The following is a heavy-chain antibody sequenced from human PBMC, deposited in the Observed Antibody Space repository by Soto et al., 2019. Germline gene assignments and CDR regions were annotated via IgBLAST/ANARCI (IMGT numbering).Heavy chain of an antibody. D-gene: IGHD6-6*01. CDR1: GFTFSSYA. CDR2: ISGSGGST. J-gene: IGHJ4*02. V-gene: IGHV3-23*01. Sequence: GESLKISCAASGFTFSSYAMSWVRQAPGKGLEWVSAISGSGGSTYYADSVKGRFTISRDNSKNTLYLQMNSLRAEDTAVYYCAKGANDYGIAARPDYWGQGTLVTVSS. CDR3: AKGANDYGIAARPDY.